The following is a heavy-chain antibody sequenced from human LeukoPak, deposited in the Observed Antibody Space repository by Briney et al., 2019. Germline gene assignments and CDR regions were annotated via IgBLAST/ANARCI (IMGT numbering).Heavy chain of an antibody. D-gene: IGHD5-12*01. CDR3: ARSRGVATNWFDP. Sequence: SETLSLTCTVSGGSISSYYWSWIRQPPGKGLEWIGYIYYSGSTNYNPSLKSRVTISVDTSKNQFSLKLSSVTAADMAVYYCARSRGVATNWFDPWGQGTLVTVSS. CDR1: GGSISSYY. V-gene: IGHV4-59*08. J-gene: IGHJ5*02. CDR2: IYYSGST.